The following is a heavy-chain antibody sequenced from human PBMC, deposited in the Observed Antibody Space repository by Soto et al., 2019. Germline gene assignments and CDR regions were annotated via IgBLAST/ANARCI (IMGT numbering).Heavy chain of an antibody. Sequence: QLQLQESGSGLIKPSQTLSLTCAVSGGSISTSDYTWSWIRQPPGRCLEWIGSVYHSGATHYMPSLKNRLTMSLDKSKNQFSPDLTSVTAADTAVYYCVRERTIFGVAPGGGVDVWGQGTTVTVSS. CDR2: VYHSGAT. CDR3: VRERTIFGVAPGGGVDV. D-gene: IGHD3-3*01. J-gene: IGHJ6*02. CDR1: GGSISTSDYT. V-gene: IGHV4-30-2*01.